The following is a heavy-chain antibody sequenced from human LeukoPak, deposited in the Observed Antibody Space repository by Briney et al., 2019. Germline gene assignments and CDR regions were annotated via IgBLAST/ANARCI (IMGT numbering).Heavy chain of an antibody. V-gene: IGHV3-53*01. CDR3: ARGNLYGNYGVRRYYFDY. Sequence: PGGSLRLSCAASGFTFSSYGMHWVRQAPGKGLEWVSVIYSGGSTYYADSVKGRFTISRDNSKNTLYLQMNSLRAEDTAVYYCARGNLYGNYGVRRYYFDYWGQGTLVTVSS. J-gene: IGHJ4*02. CDR2: IYSGGST. CDR1: GFTFSSYG. D-gene: IGHD4-11*01.